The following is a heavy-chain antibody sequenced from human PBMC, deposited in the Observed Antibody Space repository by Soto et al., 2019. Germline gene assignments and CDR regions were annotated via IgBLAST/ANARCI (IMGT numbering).Heavy chain of an antibody. CDR2: IYYSGST. CDR3: ARSGVDTATVLLGY. CDR1: GGNIRGFY. V-gene: IGHV4-59*08. Sequence: SETKSLTWTVSGGNIRGFYLSWIRKTPGKGLEWIGYIYYSGSTNYNPSLKSRVTISVDTSKNQFSLKLSSVTAADTAVYYCARSGVDTATVLLGYWGQGTLVTVSS. J-gene: IGHJ4*02. D-gene: IGHD5-18*01.